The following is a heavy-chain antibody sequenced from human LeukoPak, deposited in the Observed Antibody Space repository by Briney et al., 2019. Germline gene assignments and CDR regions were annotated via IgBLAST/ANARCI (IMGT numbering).Heavy chain of an antibody. CDR1: GFTFSSYA. CDR2: ISGSGGNT. CDR3: AKDSYSGSFY. Sequence: PGGSLRLSCAASGFTFSSYAMSWVRQAPGKGLEWVLAISGSGGNTYYADSVKGRFTISRDNSKNTLYLQMNSLRAEDTAVYYCAKDSYSGSFYWGQGTLVTVSS. D-gene: IGHD1-26*01. J-gene: IGHJ4*02. V-gene: IGHV3-23*01.